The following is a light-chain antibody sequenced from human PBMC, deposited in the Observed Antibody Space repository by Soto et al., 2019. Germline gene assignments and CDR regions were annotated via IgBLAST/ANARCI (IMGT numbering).Light chain of an antibody. V-gene: IGKV1-39*01. Sequence: DIQMTQSPSSLSASVGDRVTITCRASQSISSYLNWYQQKPGKAPKLLVYAASSLQSGVPSRFSGSGSGTDFTLTISSLQPEDSATYYCQQSYSTPRTFGQGDQGGYQT. CDR3: QQSYSTPRT. CDR1: QSISSY. CDR2: AAS. J-gene: IGKJ1*01.